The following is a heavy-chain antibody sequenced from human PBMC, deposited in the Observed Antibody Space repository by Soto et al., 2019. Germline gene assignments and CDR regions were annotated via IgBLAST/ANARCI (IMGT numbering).Heavy chain of an antibody. V-gene: IGHV4-39*01. J-gene: IGHJ3*02. D-gene: IGHD3-10*01. Sequence: PSETLSLTCTVSGGSISSSSYYWGWIRQPPGKGMEWIGSIYYSGSTYYNTSLKSRVTISVDTSKKQFSLKLSSVTAADTAVYYCARHEGVLASAFDIWGQGTMVTVSS. CDR1: GGSISSSSYY. CDR2: IYYSGST. CDR3: ARHEGVLASAFDI.